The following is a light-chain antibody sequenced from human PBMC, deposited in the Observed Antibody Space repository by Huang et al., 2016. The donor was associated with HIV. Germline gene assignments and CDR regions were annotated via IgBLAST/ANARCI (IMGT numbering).Light chain of an antibody. J-gene: IGKJ4*01. CDR3: MQGIHLSSP. CDR2: EVS. CDR1: QSLLHSDGKTY. Sequence: NQTPLSLSVTAGQPASISCKSSQSLLHSDGKTYLYWYVQKAGRSPQLLMYEVSNRVSGVADRFSGSGSGTSFTLKISRVEAEDVGVYYCMQGIHLSSPFGGGTKIEI. V-gene: IGKV2-29*02.